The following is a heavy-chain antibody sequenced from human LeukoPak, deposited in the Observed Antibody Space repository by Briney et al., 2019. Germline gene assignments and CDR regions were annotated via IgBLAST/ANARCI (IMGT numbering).Heavy chain of an antibody. V-gene: IGHV1-69*02. D-gene: IGHD3-3*01. CDR1: GGTFSSYT. Sequence: SVKVSCKASGGTFSSYTISWVRQAPGQGLEWMGRIIPILGIANYAQKFQGRVTITADKSTSTAYMELSSLRSEDSAVYYCASDFWSGYYTDYYFDYWGQGTLVTVSS. CDR2: IIPILGIA. CDR3: ASDFWSGYYTDYYFDY. J-gene: IGHJ4*02.